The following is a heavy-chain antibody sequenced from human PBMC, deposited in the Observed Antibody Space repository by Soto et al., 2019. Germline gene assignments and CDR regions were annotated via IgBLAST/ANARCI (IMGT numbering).Heavy chain of an antibody. CDR2: ITSDGSVT. V-gene: IGHV3-74*01. Sequence: HPGGSLRLSCAASGFTFSNYWMHWVRQAPGKGLLWVSRITSDGSVTVYADSVRGRFTISRDNANNMLYLQMNSLRVEDTAVYYCVRDKRVTDWFDPWGQGTLVTVPQ. J-gene: IGHJ5*02. CDR3: VRDKRVTDWFDP. CDR1: GFTFSNYW.